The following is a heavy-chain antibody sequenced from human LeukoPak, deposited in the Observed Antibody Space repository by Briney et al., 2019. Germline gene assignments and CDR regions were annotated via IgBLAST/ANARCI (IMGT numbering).Heavy chain of an antibody. J-gene: IGHJ4*02. Sequence: GGSLRLSCSASEXTVSRNYMSWVRQAPGKGLECVSVIYGGGGTYYADSVKGRFTISRDNSKNTLYLQMTSLRAEDTAVYFCARLSGSYLDYWGQGTLVTVSS. D-gene: IGHD3-10*01. CDR2: IYGGGGT. V-gene: IGHV3-66*01. CDR3: ARLSGSYLDY. CDR1: EXTVSRNY.